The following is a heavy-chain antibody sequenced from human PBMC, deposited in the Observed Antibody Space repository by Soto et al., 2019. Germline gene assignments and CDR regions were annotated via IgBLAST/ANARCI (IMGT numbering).Heavy chain of an antibody. Sequence: EVQLLESGGGLVQPGGSLRLSCAASGFTFSSYAMSWVRQAPGNGLEWDSAISDSGGSTYYADSVKGRFTISRDNSKNTLYLQMNSLRAEDTAAYYCAKCPGGCDLTGGYYYYMDVWGKGTTVTVSS. D-gene: IGHD2-21*02. V-gene: IGHV3-23*01. CDR3: AKCPGGCDLTGGYYYYMDV. J-gene: IGHJ6*03. CDR1: GFTFSSYA. CDR2: ISDSGGST.